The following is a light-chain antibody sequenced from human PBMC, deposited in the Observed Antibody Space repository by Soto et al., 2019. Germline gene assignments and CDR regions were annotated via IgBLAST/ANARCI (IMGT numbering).Light chain of an antibody. V-gene: IGKV3-15*01. CDR2: AAS. J-gene: IGKJ1*01. Sequence: EIVMTQSPATLSVSPGERATLSCRASQSVRSNLAWYQQKPGQAPRLLIFAASTRATGIPARFSGSGSGTEFTLTISSLQSEDFAVYYCQQYNTWTTFGQGTKVEIK. CDR1: QSVRSN. CDR3: QQYNTWTT.